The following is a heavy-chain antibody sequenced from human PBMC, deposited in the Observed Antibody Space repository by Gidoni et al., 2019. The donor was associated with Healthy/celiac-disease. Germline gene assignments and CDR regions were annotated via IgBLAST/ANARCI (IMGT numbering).Heavy chain of an antibody. V-gene: IGHV1-69*01. D-gene: IGHD3-3*01. CDR1: GGTFSSYA. Sequence: QVQLVQSGAEVKKPGSSVKVSCKASGGTFSSYAISWVRQAPGQGLEWMGGIIPIFGTANYAQKFQGRVTITADESTSTAYMELSSLRSEDTAVYYCARDDPGRHDFWSGIGYYYGMDVWGQGTTVTVSS. CDR3: ARDDPGRHDFWSGIGYYYGMDV. CDR2: IIPIFGTA. J-gene: IGHJ6*02.